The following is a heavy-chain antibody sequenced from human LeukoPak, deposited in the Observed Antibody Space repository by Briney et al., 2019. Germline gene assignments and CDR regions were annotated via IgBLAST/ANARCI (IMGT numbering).Heavy chain of an antibody. CDR3: ARENSGSYREFDY. Sequence: SETLSLTCTVSGGSISSYYWSWIRQPAGKGLEWIGRIYTSGSTNYNASLKSRVSTSVDTSKNQFSLKLSSVTAADTAVFYCARENSGSYREFDYWGQGTLVTVSS. CDR2: IYTSGST. V-gene: IGHV4-4*07. D-gene: IGHD1-26*01. CDR1: GGSISSYY. J-gene: IGHJ4*02.